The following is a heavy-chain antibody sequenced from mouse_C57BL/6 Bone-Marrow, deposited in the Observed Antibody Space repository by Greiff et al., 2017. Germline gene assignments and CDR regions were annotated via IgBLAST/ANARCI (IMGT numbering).Heavy chain of an antibody. CDR2: INPSTGGT. V-gene: IGHV1-42*01. D-gene: IGHD2-2*01. CDR1: GYSFTGYY. Sequence: EVKLVESGPELVKPGASVKISCKASGYSFTGYYMNWVKQSPEKSLEWIGEINPSTGGTTYNQKFKAKATLTVDKSSSTAYMQLKSLTSEDSAVYYCALYYGYDGFAYWGQGTLVTVSA. J-gene: IGHJ3*01. CDR3: ALYYGYDGFAY.